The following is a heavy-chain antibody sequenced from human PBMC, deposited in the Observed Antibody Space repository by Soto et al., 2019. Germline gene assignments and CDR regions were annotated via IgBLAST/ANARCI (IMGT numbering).Heavy chain of an antibody. Sequence: SETLSLTCTVSGGSISSYYWSWIRQPPGKGLEWIGYIYYSGSTNYNPSLKSRVTISVDTSKNQFSLKLSSVTAADAAVYYCARHGPGYYYYYMDVWGKGTTVTVS. CDR3: ARHGPGYYYYYMDV. CDR2: IYYSGST. J-gene: IGHJ6*03. V-gene: IGHV4-59*08. CDR1: GGSISSYY.